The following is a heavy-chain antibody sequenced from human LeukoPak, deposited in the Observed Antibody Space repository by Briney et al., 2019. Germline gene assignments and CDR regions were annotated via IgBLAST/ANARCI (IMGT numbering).Heavy chain of an antibody. J-gene: IGHJ6*03. D-gene: IGHD2-21*02. V-gene: IGHV3-23*01. CDR1: GFTFNNYA. CDR2: ISGGGGST. CDR3: AKTAPPYCGGDCYSGAYYYYYMDV. Sequence: PGGTLRLSCAASGFTFNNYAMSWVRQAPGKGLEWVSSISGGGGSTYYADSVKGRFTISRDNSKNTLYLQMNSLRAEDTAVYYCAKTAPPYCGGDCYSGAYYYYYMDVWGKGTTVTISS.